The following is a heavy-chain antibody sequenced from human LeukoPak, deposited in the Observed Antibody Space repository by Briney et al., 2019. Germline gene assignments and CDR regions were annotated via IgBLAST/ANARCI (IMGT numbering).Heavy chain of an antibody. CDR1: GFTFSSYS. J-gene: IGHJ3*02. V-gene: IGHV3-21*01. CDR3: ASANYDFWSGYQEAFDI. D-gene: IGHD3-3*01. Sequence: SLRLSCAASGFTFSSYSMNWVRQAPGKGLEWVSSISSSSSYIYYADSVKGRFTISRDNAKNSLYLQMNSLRAEDTAVYYCASANYDFWSGYQEAFDIWGQETMVTVSS. CDR2: ISSSSSYI.